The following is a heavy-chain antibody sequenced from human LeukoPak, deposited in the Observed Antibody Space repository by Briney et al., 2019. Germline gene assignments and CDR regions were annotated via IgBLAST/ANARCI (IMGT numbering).Heavy chain of an antibody. CDR2: ISSSSSTI. CDR1: GFTFSSYS. Sequence: GGSLRPSCAPSGFTFSSYSMNWVRQAPGEGLEWVSYISSSSSTIYYADSVKGRFTISRDNAKTSLYLQMNSLRDEDTAVYYCARDLTPTVVVPAAINYYYYGMDVWGQGTTVTVSS. D-gene: IGHD2-2*01. J-gene: IGHJ6*02. CDR3: ARDLTPTVVVPAAINYYYYGMDV. V-gene: IGHV3-48*02.